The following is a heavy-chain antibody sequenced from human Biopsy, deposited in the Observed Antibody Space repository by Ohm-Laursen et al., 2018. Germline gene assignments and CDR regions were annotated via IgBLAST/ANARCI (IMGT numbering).Heavy chain of an antibody. CDR2: IYYSGTT. J-gene: IGHJ5*01. V-gene: IGHV4-59*01. CDR1: GDSMGTYY. CDR3: ARVRGEFLEWFDY. D-gene: IGHD3-3*01. Sequence: PPGTLSLTCTVSGDSMGTYYWSWIRQTPGKVMEWIASIYYSGTTHKNPSLKSRVTISVDTSRGLLSLDLSSVTAADTAVYYCARVRGEFLEWFDYWGQGTLVTVSS.